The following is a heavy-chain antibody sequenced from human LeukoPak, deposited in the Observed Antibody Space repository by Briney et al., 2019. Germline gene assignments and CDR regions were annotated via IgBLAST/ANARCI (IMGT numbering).Heavy chain of an antibody. CDR1: GGTFSSYA. V-gene: IGHV1-8*02. CDR3: ARETSLGYCSGGSCYSYWFDP. J-gene: IGHJ5*02. Sequence: ASVKVSCKASGGTFSSYAINWVRQATGQGLEWMGWMNPNSGNTGYAQKFQGRVTMTRNTSISTAYMELSSLRSEDTAVYYCARETSLGYCSGGSCYSYWFDPWGQGTLVTVSS. CDR2: MNPNSGNT. D-gene: IGHD2-15*01.